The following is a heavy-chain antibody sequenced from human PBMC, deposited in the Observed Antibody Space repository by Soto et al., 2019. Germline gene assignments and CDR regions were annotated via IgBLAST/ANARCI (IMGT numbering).Heavy chain of an antibody. V-gene: IGHV1-8*02. Sequence: QVLLVQSGAEVKRSGASVKVSCKASGYDFTAYDINWVRQASGQGLEWMGWMNPINGATGTARRFQGRVSMTRNTDTGTAYLELTSLRSDDTAVYFCGRGPSPRAPAGGTPYYYAMDVW. J-gene: IGHJ6*01. CDR3: GRGPSPRAPAGGTPYYYAMDV. CDR2: MNPINGAT. D-gene: IGHD2-2*01. CDR1: GYDFTAYD.